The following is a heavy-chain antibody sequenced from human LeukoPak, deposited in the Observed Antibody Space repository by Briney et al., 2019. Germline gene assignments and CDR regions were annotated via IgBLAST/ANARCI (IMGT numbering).Heavy chain of an antibody. J-gene: IGHJ4*02. CDR3: ARDQAAEVDY. D-gene: IGHD6-13*01. CDR2: IYHSGST. Sequence: SETLSLTCAVSGGSISSGGYSWSWIRQPPGKGLEWIGSIYHSGSTYYNPSLKSRVTISVDTSKNQFSLKLSSVTAADTAVYYCARDQAAEVDYWGQGTLVTVSS. V-gene: IGHV4-30-2*03. CDR1: GGSISSGGYS.